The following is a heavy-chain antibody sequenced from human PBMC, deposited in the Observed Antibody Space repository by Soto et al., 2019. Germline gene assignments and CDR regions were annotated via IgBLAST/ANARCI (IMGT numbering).Heavy chain of an antibody. CDR2: ISSSGSTI. V-gene: IGHV3-11*01. CDR1: GFTFSDYY. J-gene: IGHJ6*02. Sequence: QVQLVESGGGLVKPGGSLRLSCAASGFTFSDYYMSWIRQAPGKGLEWVSYISSSGSTIYYADPVKGRFTISRYNAXNSLDLQRNGLRAEDTAVYYCAREPYYYYYYGMDVWGQGTTVTVSS. CDR3: AREPYYYYYYGMDV.